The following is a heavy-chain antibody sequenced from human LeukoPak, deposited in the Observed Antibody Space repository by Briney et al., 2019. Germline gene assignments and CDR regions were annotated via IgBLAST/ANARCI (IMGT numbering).Heavy chain of an antibody. D-gene: IGHD1-14*01. J-gene: IGHJ3*02. Sequence: ASVKVSCKASGYTFTSLDISWVRQANGQGLEWLGWMNPKNGNTGYAQKFRGRATITRDTSESIAYMELSGLRSDDTAVYYCARVHPGYKSAFLRAFDMWGQGTMVIVSS. CDR3: ARVHPGYKSAFLRAFDM. CDR2: MNPKNGNT. CDR1: GYTFTSLD. V-gene: IGHV1-8*03.